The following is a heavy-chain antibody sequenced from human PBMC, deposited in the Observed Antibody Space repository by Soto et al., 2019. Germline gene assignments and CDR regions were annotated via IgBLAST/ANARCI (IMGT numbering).Heavy chain of an antibody. CDR2: ITAIGDYT. J-gene: IGHJ5*02. CDR3: ASIVTTIS. CDR1: GFTFSSYD. V-gene: IGHV3-23*01. Sequence: EVQLLESGGGLVQPGGSLRLSCAASGFTFSSYDMSWVRQAPGKGLEWVSFITAIGDYTYYADSVKGRFTITRDNSKNTLYLHMNSLRAEDTAVYYCASIVTTISWGEVTLVTVSS. D-gene: IGHD5-12*01.